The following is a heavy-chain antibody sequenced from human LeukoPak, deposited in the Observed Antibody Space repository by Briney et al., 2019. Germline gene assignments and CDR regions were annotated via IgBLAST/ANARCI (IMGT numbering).Heavy chain of an antibody. V-gene: IGHV1-2*02. CDR3: ATGDYGDYLGWFDP. CDR1: GYTFTGYY. CDR2: INPNSGGT. J-gene: IGHJ5*02. D-gene: IGHD4-17*01. Sequence: ASVKVSCKASGYTFTGYYMRWVRQAPGQGLEWMGWINPNSGGTNYAQKFQGRVTMTRDTSISTAYMELSRLRSDDTAVYYCATGDYGDYLGWFDPWGQGTLVTVSS.